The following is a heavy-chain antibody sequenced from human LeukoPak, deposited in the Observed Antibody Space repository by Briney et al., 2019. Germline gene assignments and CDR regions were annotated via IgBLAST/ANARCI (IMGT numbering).Heavy chain of an antibody. CDR2: IGDTT. CDR3: AKAFAFVGANFFDY. CDR1: GFTFSSYA. J-gene: IGHJ4*02. Sequence: GGSLRLSCAASGFTFSSYAMSWVRQAPGKGLEWVSAIGDTTYYADSVEGRFTISRDNSKNTLYLQMNSLRAEDAAIYYCAKAFAFVGANFFDYWGREPWSPSPQ. V-gene: IGHV3-23*01. D-gene: IGHD1-26*01.